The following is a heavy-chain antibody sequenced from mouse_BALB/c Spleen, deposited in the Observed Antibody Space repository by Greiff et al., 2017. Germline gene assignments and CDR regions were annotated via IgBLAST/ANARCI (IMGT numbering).Heavy chain of an antibody. CDR3: ARRDYGHYAMDY. CDR2: ISYSGST. V-gene: IGHV3-2*02. Sequence: EVKLMESGPGLVKPSQSLSLTCTVTGYSITSDYAWNWIRQFPGNKLEWMGYISYSGSTSYNPSLKSRISITRDTSKNQFFLQLNSVTTEDTATYYCARRDYGHYAMDYWGQGTSVTVSS. D-gene: IGHD1-1*01. J-gene: IGHJ4*01. CDR1: GYSITSDYA.